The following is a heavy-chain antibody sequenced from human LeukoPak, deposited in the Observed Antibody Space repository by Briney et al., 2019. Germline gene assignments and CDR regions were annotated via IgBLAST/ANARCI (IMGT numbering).Heavy chain of an antibody. Sequence: SETLSLTCTVSGGSISDYYWGWIRQPPGKGLEWIGYIYYRGSTYCNPSLKSRVTISVDTSKNQFSLNLHSVTAADTAVYYCARTLSAEAGEDAFDIWGQGTMVTVSS. CDR1: GGSISDYY. D-gene: IGHD6-19*01. CDR2: IYYRGST. V-gene: IGHV4-59*01. CDR3: ARTLSAEAGEDAFDI. J-gene: IGHJ3*02.